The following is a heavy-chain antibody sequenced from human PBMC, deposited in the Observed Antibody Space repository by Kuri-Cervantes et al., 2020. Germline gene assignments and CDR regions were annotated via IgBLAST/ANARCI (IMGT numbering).Heavy chain of an antibody. D-gene: IGHD6-6*01. V-gene: IGHV1-8*02. CDR1: GYTFTSYD. CDR3: ARWDSSSSGDYFDI. Sequence: ASVKVSCKASGYTFTSYDINWVRQATGQGLEWMGWMNPNSGNTGYAQKFQGRLTMTRNTSISTAYMELSSLRSEDTAVYYCARWDSSSSGDYFDIWGQGTMVTVSS. J-gene: IGHJ3*02. CDR2: MNPNSGNT.